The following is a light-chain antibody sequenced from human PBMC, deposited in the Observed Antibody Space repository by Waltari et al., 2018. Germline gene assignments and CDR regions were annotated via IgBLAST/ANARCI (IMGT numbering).Light chain of an antibody. J-gene: IGKJ2*03. V-gene: IGKV1-12*01. Sequence: DIQMTQSPSSVSASVGDRVTITCRASHDINKWLAWFQQTPGKAPKLLIYAGSSLQSGVPSRFSGSGSGADFTLTISTLQPEDSATYYCQQAHSFPYSFGQGTKLEIK. CDR3: QQAHSFPYS. CDR1: HDINKW. CDR2: AGS.